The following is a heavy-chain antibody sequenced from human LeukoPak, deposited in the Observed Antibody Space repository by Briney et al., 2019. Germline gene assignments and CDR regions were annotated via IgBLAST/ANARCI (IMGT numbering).Heavy chain of an antibody. J-gene: IGHJ4*02. D-gene: IGHD3-22*01. CDR1: GYIFTSSG. CDR2: ISVHNGYT. Sequence: ASVKVSCKTSGYIFTSSGISWVRQAPGQGLEWMGWISVHNGYTRYAQKFQGRVTMTTDTSARTAYMDLRSLRPDDTAVYYCARDMRHYRNYDCSGYFYNFEYWGQGTQVTVSA. CDR3: ARDMRHYRNYDCSGYFYNFEY. V-gene: IGHV1-18*01.